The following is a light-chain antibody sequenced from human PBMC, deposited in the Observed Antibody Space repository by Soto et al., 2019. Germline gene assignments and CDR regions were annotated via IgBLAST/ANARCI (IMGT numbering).Light chain of an antibody. V-gene: IGLV2-14*01. CDR2: EIN. CDR3: SSYSSSNTLVV. J-gene: IGLJ2*01. Sequence: QSALTQPASVSGSPGQSITISCTGTSSDIGGHTYVSWYQQHPGNAPKLIIYEINDRPSGVSNRFSGSKSGNTASLTISGLQAEDEADYYCSSYSSSNTLVVFGGGTKVTVL. CDR1: SSDIGGHTY.